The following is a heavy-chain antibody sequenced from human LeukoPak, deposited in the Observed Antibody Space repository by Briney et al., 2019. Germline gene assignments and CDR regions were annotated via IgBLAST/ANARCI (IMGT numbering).Heavy chain of an antibody. CDR3: ARDRRFSFDY. J-gene: IGHJ4*02. V-gene: IGHV3-48*03. Sequence: PGGSLRLSCAASGFTFSSYEMNWVRQAPGKGLEWVSYISSAGSTVYYADSVKGRFTISRDNAKNSLYLQMHSLGAEDTAVYYCARDRRFSFDYWGQGTLVTVSS. CDR1: GFTFSSYE. CDR2: ISSAGSTV.